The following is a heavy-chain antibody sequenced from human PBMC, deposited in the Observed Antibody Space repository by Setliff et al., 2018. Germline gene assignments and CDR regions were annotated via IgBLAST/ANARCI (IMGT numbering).Heavy chain of an antibody. CDR1: GFTVSTNY. V-gene: IGHV3-66*01. CDR2: IYSGGNT. Sequence: GGSLRLSCVASGFTVSTNYMSWVRQAPGKGLEWVSVIYSGGNTYYADSVMGRFTISRDNAKKSLFLQMNSLKAEDTAIYYCARDWAFPGSLDFWGQGTLVTVSS. D-gene: IGHD3-10*01. J-gene: IGHJ4*02. CDR3: ARDWAFPGSLDF.